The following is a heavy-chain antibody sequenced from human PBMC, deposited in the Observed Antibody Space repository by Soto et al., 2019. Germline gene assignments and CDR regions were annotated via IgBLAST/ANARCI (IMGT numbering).Heavy chain of an antibody. J-gene: IGHJ5*01. Sequence: SETLSRTFTFSGWSIGPYYWSCVRQPPGKGLEWVGDSDDAGTTSNNPPLTSPVTISLETSKSEFSLRLSSVTAADTAVYYGTRLGKYYQSLDSWGPGTLVT. CDR2: SDDAGTT. CDR1: GWSIGPYY. D-gene: IGHD2-2*01. V-gene: IGHV4-59*08. CDR3: TRLGKYYQSLDS.